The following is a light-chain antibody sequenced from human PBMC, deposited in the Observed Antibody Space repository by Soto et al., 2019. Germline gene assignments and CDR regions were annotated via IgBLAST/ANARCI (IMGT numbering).Light chain of an antibody. J-gene: IGKJ2*01. Sequence: EIVMTQSPVTLSVSPGERATLSCRASQSVGGDLAWYQQIPGQAPRLLIYGAGTRATGVAARFSGGGSGTEFTLTVDSLQSEDLAIYYCQQYYAWPRTFGQGTKLEI. V-gene: IGKV3-15*01. CDR2: GAG. CDR1: QSVGGD. CDR3: QQYYAWPRT.